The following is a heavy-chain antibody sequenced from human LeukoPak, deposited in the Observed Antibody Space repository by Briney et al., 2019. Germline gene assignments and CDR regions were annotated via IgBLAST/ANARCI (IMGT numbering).Heavy chain of an antibody. V-gene: IGHV3-11*04. Sequence: NPGGSLRLSCAASGFTFSDYYMSWIRQAPGKGLEWVSYISSSGSTIYYADSVKGRFTISRDNAKNTLYLQMNSLRAEDTAVYYCARDWNRDCFDPWGQGTLVTVSS. D-gene: IGHD1-1*01. CDR3: ARDWNRDCFDP. CDR1: GFTFSDYY. J-gene: IGHJ5*02. CDR2: ISSSGSTI.